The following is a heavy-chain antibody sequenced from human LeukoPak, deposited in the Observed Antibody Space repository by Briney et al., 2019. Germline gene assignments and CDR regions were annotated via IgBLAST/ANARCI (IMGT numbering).Heavy chain of an antibody. CDR1: GFTFSSHW. CDR2: INSDGSST. CDR3: ARVLAVAGTGAFDM. V-gene: IGHV3-74*01. Sequence: PGGSLRLSCAASGFTFSSHWRHWVRQAPGKGLVWVSRINSDGSSTTYADSMKGRFTISRDNAKNTLYLQMNSLRAEDTAVYYCARVLAVAGTGAFDMWGQGTMVTVSS. J-gene: IGHJ3*02. D-gene: IGHD6-19*01.